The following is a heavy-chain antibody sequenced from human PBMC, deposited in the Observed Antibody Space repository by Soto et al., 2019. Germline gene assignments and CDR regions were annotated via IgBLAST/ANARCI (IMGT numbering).Heavy chain of an antibody. D-gene: IGHD1-20*01. CDR3: AKAKNDYNWDNKPPFDY. V-gene: IGHV3-23*01. CDR2: ISANDVGT. Sequence: GGSLRLSCEASGFTLRNYAMTWIRQSPGKGLEWVSLISANDVGTYYAESVKTRFTISTDQSRNTVYLQMDSLRADDTAIYYCAKAKNDYNWDNKPPFDYWGQGTLVTVSS. CDR1: GFTLRNYA. J-gene: IGHJ4*02.